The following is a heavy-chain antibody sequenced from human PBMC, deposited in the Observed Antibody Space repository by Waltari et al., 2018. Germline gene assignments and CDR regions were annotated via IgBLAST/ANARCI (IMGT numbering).Heavy chain of an antibody. D-gene: IGHD3-22*01. CDR1: GGTFSSYA. V-gene: IGHV1-69*12. CDR2: IIPIFGTA. J-gene: IGHJ4*02. Sequence: QVQLVQSGAEVKKPGSSVKVACKASGGTFSSYAIRWVRPAPGQGLEWMGGIIPIFGTANYAQKFQGRVTITADESTSTAYMELSSLRSEDTAVYYCAGGSYYYDSSGYYPFDYWGQGTLVTVSS. CDR3: AGGSYYYDSSGYYPFDY.